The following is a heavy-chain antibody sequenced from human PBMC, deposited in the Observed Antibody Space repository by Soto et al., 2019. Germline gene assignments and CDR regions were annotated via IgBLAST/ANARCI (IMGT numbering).Heavy chain of an antibody. CDR3: AREGVSSSWYYYYGMDV. D-gene: IGHD6-13*01. J-gene: IGHJ6*02. V-gene: IGHV4-59*01. Sequence: SETLSLTCTVSGGSISSYYWNWILQPPWKGLEWIGYIYYSGSTNYNPPLKSRVTISVDTSKNQFSLKLSSVTAADTAVYYCAREGVSSSWYYYYGMDVWGQGTTVTVSS. CDR1: GGSISSYY. CDR2: IYYSGST.